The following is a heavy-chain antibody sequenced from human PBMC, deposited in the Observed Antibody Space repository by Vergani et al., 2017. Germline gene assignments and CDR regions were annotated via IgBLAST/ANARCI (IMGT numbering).Heavy chain of an antibody. CDR2: INPNSGGT. CDR3: AKGGIATVYYYYYCMDV. Sequence: QVQLVQSGAEVKKPGASVKVSCKASGYTFTGYYMHWVRQAPGQGLEWMGWINPNSGGTNYAQKFQGRVTMTRDTSISTAYMELSGLRSDDTAVYYCAKGGIATVYYYYYCMDVWGKGTTVTVSS. V-gene: IGHV1-2*02. CDR1: GYTFTGYY. D-gene: IGHD2-15*01. J-gene: IGHJ6*03.